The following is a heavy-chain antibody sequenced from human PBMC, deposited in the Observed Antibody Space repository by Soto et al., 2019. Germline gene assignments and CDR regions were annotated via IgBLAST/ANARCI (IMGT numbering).Heavy chain of an antibody. CDR1: GGSFSGYY. D-gene: IGHD3-10*01. Sequence: SETLSLTCAVYGGSFSGYYWSWIRQPPGKGLEWIGEINHSGSTNYNPSLKSRVTISVDTSKNQFSLKLSSVTAADTAVYYCARVGMKAMVRQPYYFDYWGQGTLVTVSS. J-gene: IGHJ4*02. V-gene: IGHV4-34*01. CDR2: INHSGST. CDR3: ARVGMKAMVRQPYYFDY.